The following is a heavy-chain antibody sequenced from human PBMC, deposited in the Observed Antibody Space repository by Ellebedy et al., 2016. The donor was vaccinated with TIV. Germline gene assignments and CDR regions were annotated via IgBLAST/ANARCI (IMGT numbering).Heavy chain of an antibody. Sequence: SLKISCAASGFTFDDYAMHWVRQAPGKGLEWVSGISWNSGSIGYVDSVKGRFAISRDDSKNTLYLQMNSLRAEDTAVYYCARSRSAYYIAGSGFDFWGQGTLVTVSS. CDR3: ARSRSAYYIAGSGFDF. D-gene: IGHD3-10*01. CDR1: GFTFDDYA. CDR2: ISWNSGSI. J-gene: IGHJ5*01. V-gene: IGHV3-9*01.